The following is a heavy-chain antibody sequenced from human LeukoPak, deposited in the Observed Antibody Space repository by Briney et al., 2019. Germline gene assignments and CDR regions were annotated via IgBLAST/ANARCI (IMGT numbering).Heavy chain of an antibody. CDR3: ARAPGGVRGTRELDY. Sequence: SETLSLTCAVSGYSISSGYYWGWIRQPPGKGLEWIGSIYHSGSTYYNPSLKSRVTISVDTSKNQFSLKLSSVTAADTAVYYCARAPGGVRGTRELDYWGQGTLVTVS. CDR2: IYHSGST. V-gene: IGHV4-38-2*01. J-gene: IGHJ4*02. D-gene: IGHD3-10*01. CDR1: GYSISSGYY.